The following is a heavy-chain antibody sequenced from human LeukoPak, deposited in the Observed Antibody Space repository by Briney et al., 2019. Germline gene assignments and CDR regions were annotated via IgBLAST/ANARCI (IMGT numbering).Heavy chain of an antibody. V-gene: IGHV3-11*04. D-gene: IGHD2-15*01. CDR2: IRTSGNTK. CDR1: GFSFSNYY. J-gene: IGHJ4*02. Sequence: YPGGSLRLSCAVSGFSFSNYYMSWIRQAPGRGLEWVSYIRTSGNTKYYADSVKGRFTISRDNAKDSLFLQMNSLGAEDTAVYYCAREGVVVRYWGQGTLVTVSS. CDR3: AREGVVVRY.